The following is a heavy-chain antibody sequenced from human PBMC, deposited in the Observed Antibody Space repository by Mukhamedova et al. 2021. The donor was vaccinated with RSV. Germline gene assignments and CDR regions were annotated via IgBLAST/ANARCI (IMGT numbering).Heavy chain of an antibody. V-gene: IGHV3-7*03. J-gene: IGHJ4*02. CDR2: IKQDGSEK. CDR3: ARPFNWNSGFDY. D-gene: IGHD1-7*01. Sequence: GLEWVANIKQDGSEKYYVDSVKGRFTISRDNAKNSLYLQMNSLRAEDTAGYYCARPFNWNSGFDYWGQGTLVTVPS.